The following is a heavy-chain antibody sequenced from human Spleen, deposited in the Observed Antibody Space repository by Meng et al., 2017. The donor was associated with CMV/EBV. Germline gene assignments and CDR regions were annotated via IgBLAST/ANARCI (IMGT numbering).Heavy chain of an antibody. CDR3: ARASSGWYPHSWFDP. CDR2: IYYSGST. D-gene: IGHD6-19*01. Sequence: SGGSLSSSSYYWGWIRQPPGKGLEWIGSIYYSGSTYYNPSLKSRVTISVDTSKNQFSLKLSSVTAADTAVYYCARASSGWYPHSWFDPWGQGTLVTVSS. CDR1: GGSLSSSSYY. V-gene: IGHV4-39*07. J-gene: IGHJ5*02.